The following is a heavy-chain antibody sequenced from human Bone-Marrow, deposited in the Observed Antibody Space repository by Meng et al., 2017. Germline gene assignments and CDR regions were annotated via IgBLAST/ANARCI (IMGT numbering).Heavy chain of an antibody. V-gene: IGHV3-38-3*01. J-gene: IGHJ4*02. D-gene: IGHD5-18*01. CDR2: ISGGST. CDR3: ARGLVDTATIYYFDY. Sequence: GESLKISCAASGFTFSSYEMNWVRQAPGKGLEWVSSISGGSTYYADSRKGRFTISRHNSKNTLYLQMNSLRAEDTAVYYCARGLVDTATIYYFDYWGQGTLVTVSS. CDR1: GFTFSSYE.